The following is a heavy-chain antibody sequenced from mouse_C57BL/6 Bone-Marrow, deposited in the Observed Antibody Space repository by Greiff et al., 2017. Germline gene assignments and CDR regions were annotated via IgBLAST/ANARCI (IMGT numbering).Heavy chain of an antibody. J-gene: IGHJ3*01. CDR3: ARIYYGYDGVAY. CDR2: ISDGGSYT. V-gene: IGHV5-4*01. D-gene: IGHD2-2*01. Sequence: EVQRVESGGGLVKPGGSLKLSCAASGFTFSSYAMSWVRQTPEKRLEWVATISDGGSYTYYPDNVKGRFTISRDNAKNNLYLQMSHLKSEDTALYYCARIYYGYDGVAYWGQGTLVTVSA. CDR1: GFTFSSYA.